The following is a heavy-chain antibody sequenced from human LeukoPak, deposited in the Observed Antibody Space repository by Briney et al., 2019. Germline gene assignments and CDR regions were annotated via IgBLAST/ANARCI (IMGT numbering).Heavy chain of an antibody. Sequence: ASVKVSCKASGYTFTSHYMYWVRQATGQGLEWMGWLSPNSGNTGYAQKFQGRVTITRNTSINTAYMELSSLRSDDTAVYYCARMAVSGRDNWFDPWGPGSLVTVSS. CDR1: GYTFTSHY. J-gene: IGHJ5*02. CDR3: ARMAVSGRDNWFDP. CDR2: LSPNSGNT. V-gene: IGHV1-8*03. D-gene: IGHD6-19*01.